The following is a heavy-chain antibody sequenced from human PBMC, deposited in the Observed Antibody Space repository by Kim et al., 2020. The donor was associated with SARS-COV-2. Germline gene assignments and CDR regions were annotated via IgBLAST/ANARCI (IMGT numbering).Heavy chain of an antibody. J-gene: IGHJ3*02. CDR1: GGSTTSSNW. Sequence: SETLSLTCAVSGGSTTSSNWWSWVPQPPGKGLEWIGEIFHSGRPNYNPSLKSRVTISVDKSKTQSSLKWSSVTAADTAVNYCARDAPTPGTTFARGAFY. CDR2: IFHSGRP. CDR3: ARDAPTPGTTFARGAFY. V-gene: IGHV4-4*02. D-gene: IGHD4-17*01.